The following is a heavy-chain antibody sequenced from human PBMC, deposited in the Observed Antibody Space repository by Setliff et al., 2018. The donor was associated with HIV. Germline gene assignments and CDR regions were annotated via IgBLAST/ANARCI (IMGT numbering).Heavy chain of an antibody. D-gene: IGHD1-1*01. J-gene: IGHJ6*03. Sequence: GASVKVSCKASGYTFTTYGVNWVRQAPGQGLEWMGWINSYNGNTKFAQKFQGRVTMTTDTSTTTAFMELSSLRSEDTAVYYCARNPQPTGTPDFYYYYYMDVWGKGTPVTVSS. CDR1: GYTFTTYG. CDR2: INSYNGNT. V-gene: IGHV1-18*04. CDR3: ARNPQPTGTPDFYYYYYMDV.